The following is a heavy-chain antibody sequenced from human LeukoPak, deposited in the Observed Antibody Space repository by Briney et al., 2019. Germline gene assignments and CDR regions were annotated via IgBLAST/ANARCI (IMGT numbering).Heavy chain of an antibody. D-gene: IGHD2-2*01. CDR2: INPNDGDT. Sequence: ASVKVSCKASGYTFTDYYMHWVRQAPGQGFEWMGWINPNDGDTNYAQKFQGRVTMTRDTSISTAHMGVSRLRSDDTAVYYCARDKICSSTSCYNWFDPWGQGTLVTVSS. CDR3: ARDKICSSTSCYNWFDP. J-gene: IGHJ5*02. CDR1: GYTFTDYY. V-gene: IGHV1-2*02.